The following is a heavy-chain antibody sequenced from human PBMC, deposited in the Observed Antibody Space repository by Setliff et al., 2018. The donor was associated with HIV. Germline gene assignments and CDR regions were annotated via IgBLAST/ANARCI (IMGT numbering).Heavy chain of an antibody. D-gene: IGHD5-18*01. CDR1: GVTFSSNNYY. CDR2: ISYSGHI. CDR3: AREIPYSFGYYFDY. J-gene: IGHJ4*02. Sequence: SETLSLTCAVSGVTFSSNNYYWGWIRQPPGKGLEWIGAISYSGHIYFNSSLKSRVTIYLDTSKRQLSLTLSSVTAADTAVYYCAREIPYSFGYYFDYWGQGTLVTVSS. V-gene: IGHV4-39*02.